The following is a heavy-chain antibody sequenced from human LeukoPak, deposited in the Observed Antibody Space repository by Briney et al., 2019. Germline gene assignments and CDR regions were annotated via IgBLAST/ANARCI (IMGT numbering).Heavy chain of an antibody. Sequence: PGGSLRLSCVASGFTFSSYWMSWVRQAPGKGLEWVANIKQDGSEKYYVDSVKGRFTISRDNAKNSLYLQMNSLRAEDTAVYYCARENVYDFWSGYYYYSYYMEVWGKGTTVTVSS. J-gene: IGHJ6*03. D-gene: IGHD3-3*01. V-gene: IGHV3-7*01. CDR3: ARENVYDFWSGYYYYSYYMEV. CDR2: IKQDGSEK. CDR1: GFTFSSYW.